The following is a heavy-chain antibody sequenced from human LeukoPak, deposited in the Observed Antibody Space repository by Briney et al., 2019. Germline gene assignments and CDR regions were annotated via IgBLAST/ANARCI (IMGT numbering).Heavy chain of an antibody. CDR2: IYTSGST. D-gene: IGHD6-6*01. CDR1: GGSISSGSYY. V-gene: IGHV4-61*02. Sequence: SGTLSLTCAVSGGSISSGSYYWSWIRQPAGKGLEWIGRIYTSGSTNYNPSLKSRVTMSVDTSKNQFSLKLSSVTAADTAVYYCARDSRLSSSTNWFDPWGQGTLVTVSS. J-gene: IGHJ5*02. CDR3: ARDSRLSSSTNWFDP.